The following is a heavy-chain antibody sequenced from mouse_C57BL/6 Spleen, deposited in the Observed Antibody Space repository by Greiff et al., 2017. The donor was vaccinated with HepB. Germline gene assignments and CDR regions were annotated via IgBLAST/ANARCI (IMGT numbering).Heavy chain of an antibody. CDR3: ARHEDCYGSSYDYAMDY. D-gene: IGHD1-1*01. Sequence: QVQLQQSGAELVKPGASVKLSCKASGYTFTEYTIHWVKQRSGQGLEWIGWFYPGSGSIKYNEKFKDKATLTADKSSSTVYMELSRLTSEDSAVYFCARHEDCYGSSYDYAMDYWGQGTSVTVSS. CDR2: FYPGSGSI. J-gene: IGHJ4*01. CDR1: GYTFTEYT. V-gene: IGHV1-62-2*01.